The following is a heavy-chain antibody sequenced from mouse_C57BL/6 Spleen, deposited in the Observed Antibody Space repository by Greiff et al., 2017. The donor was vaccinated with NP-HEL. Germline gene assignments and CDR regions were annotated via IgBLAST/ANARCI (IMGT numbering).Heavy chain of an antibody. CDR1: GYTFTSYW. CDR2: IHPSDSDT. V-gene: IGHV1-74*01. Sequence: QVQLQQPGAELVKPGASVKVSCKASGYTFTSYWMHWVKQRPGQGLEWIGRIHPSDSDTNYNQKFKGKATLTADTSYSTAYMQLSSLTSEDSAVYDCARSRYYGSSYFDYWGQGTPVTVSS. D-gene: IGHD1-1*01. J-gene: IGHJ2*01. CDR3: ARSRYYGSSYFDY.